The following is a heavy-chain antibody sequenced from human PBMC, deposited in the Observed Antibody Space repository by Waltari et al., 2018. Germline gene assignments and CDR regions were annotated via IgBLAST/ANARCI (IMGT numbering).Heavy chain of an antibody. J-gene: IGHJ4*02. CDR3: AKGLALGTYKFYFEY. V-gene: IGHV3-23*03. D-gene: IGHD3-10*01. Sequence: EVQLLESGGDLVQPGGSLRIYCEASGFSLSSSVMPWVRQAPGRGLEWVAGITAGGSSTYYADSVKGRFTISRDNSNNALYLQMNTLRAEDTAVYYCAKGLALGTYKFYFEYWGQGTLVTVSS. CDR1: GFSLSSSV. CDR2: ITAGGSST.